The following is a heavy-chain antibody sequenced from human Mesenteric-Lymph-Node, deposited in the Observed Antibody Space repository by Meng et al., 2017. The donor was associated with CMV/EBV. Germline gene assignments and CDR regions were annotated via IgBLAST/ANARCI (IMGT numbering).Heavy chain of an antibody. CDR3: ARDKDVTGTWGGMDV. D-gene: IGHD1-1*01. CDR1: GGSISSGISY. Sequence: SETLSLTCTVSGGSISSGISYWSWIRQHPGKGLEWIGNISYIGTTSYNPSLKSRVTISLDTSKNQFSLNLRSVTAADTAVYYCARDKDVTGTWGGMDVWGQGTTVTVSS. J-gene: IGHJ6*02. V-gene: IGHV4-31*03. CDR2: ISYIGTT.